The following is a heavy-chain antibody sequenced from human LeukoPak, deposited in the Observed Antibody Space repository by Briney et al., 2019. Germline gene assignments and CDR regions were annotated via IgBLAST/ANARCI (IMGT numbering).Heavy chain of an antibody. V-gene: IGHV3-53*05. CDR3: AKDLWGILTGYYSDAFDI. D-gene: IGHD3-9*01. J-gene: IGHJ3*02. CDR1: GFTVSSNY. CDR2: IYSGGST. Sequence: GGSLRLSCAASGFTVSSNYMSWVRQAPGKGLEWVSVIYSGGSTYYADSVKGRFTISRDNSKNTLYLQMNSLTTEDTAVYYCAKDLWGILTGYYSDAFDIWGQGTMVTVSS.